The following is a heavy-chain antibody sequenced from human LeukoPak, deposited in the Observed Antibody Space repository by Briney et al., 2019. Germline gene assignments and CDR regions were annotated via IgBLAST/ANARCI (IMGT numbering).Heavy chain of an antibody. J-gene: IGHJ6*02. Sequence: GGSLRLSCADSGVTFGNYGMQWVRQAPGKGLEWVALISYDESEKYYADSVKGRFTISRDNAKNTLYLQMNSLRAEDTAVYYCARDAVDTANAVWGQGTTVTVSS. V-gene: IGHV3-30*03. CDR2: ISYDESEK. CDR1: GVTFGNYG. CDR3: ARDAVDTANAV. D-gene: IGHD5-18*01.